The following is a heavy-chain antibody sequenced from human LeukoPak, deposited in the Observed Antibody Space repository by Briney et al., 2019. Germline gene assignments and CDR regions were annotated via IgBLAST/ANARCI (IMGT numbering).Heavy chain of an antibody. Sequence: SGGSLRLSCAASGFTFSSYNMNWVRQAPGKGLEWVSSITSSSSYIYYADSVKGRFTISRDNAKNSLYLQMNSLRAEDTAVYYCARDSRTVSDAFDIWGQGTMVTVSS. D-gene: IGHD4-17*01. J-gene: IGHJ3*02. CDR1: GFTFSSYN. V-gene: IGHV3-21*01. CDR3: ARDSRTVSDAFDI. CDR2: ITSSSSYI.